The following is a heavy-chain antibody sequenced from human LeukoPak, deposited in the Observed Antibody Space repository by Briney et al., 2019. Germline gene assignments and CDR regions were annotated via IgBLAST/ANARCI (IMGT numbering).Heavy chain of an antibody. CDR2: IYHSGST. CDR3: AREVSGSYFGLFYYYGMDV. D-gene: IGHD1-26*01. Sequence: SETLSLTCAVSGGSINSNNWWSWVRQPPGKGLEWIGEIYHSGSTNYNPSLKSRVTISVDKSKKQFSLKLSSVTAADTAVYYCAREVSGSYFGLFYYYGMDVWGQGTTVTVSS. CDR1: GGSINSNNW. V-gene: IGHV4-4*02. J-gene: IGHJ6*02.